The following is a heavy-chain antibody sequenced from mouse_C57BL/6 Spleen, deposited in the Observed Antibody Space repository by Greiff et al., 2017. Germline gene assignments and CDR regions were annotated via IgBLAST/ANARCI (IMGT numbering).Heavy chain of an antibody. CDR3: SPYGSSYGFAY. D-gene: IGHD1-1*01. J-gene: IGHJ3*01. V-gene: IGHV14-4*01. CDR1: GFNIKDDY. Sequence: DVKLQESGAELVRPGASVKLSCTASGFNIKDDYMHWVKQRPEQGLEWIGWIDPENGDTAYASKFQGKATITADTSSNTAYLQLSSLTSEDTAVYYCSPYGSSYGFAYWGQGTLVTVSA. CDR2: IDPENGDT.